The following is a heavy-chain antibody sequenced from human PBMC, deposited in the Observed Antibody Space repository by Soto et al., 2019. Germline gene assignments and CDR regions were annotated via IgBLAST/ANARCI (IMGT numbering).Heavy chain of an antibody. CDR2: ISGSGGST. V-gene: IGHV3-23*01. D-gene: IGHD1-20*01. CDR1: GFTFSSYA. CDR3: AKTGNWNPYSKFDY. J-gene: IGHJ4*02. Sequence: EVQLLESGGGLVQPGGSLRLSCAASGFTFSSYAMSWVRQAPGKGLEWVSAISGSGGSTYYADSVKGRFTISRDNSENSLYLQMNSLRAEDTAVYYCAKTGNWNPYSKFDYWGQGTLVTVSS.